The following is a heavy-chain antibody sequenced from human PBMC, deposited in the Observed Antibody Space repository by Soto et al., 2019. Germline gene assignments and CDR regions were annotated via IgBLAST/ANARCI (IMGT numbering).Heavy chain of an antibody. Sequence: QVQLVESGGGVVQPGRSLRLSCAASGFTISNYGMHWVRQAPGKGLEWVAVISYDGTITYYADSVKGRFTISRDNSKNTLYLQMNSLRTEDTAVYYCATTRVGPCNSSICFSGIFDGMDVWGQGTTVTVSS. D-gene: IGHD2-2*01. V-gene: IGHV3-30-3*01. CDR1: GFTISNYG. CDR2: ISYDGTIT. J-gene: IGHJ6*02. CDR3: ATTRVGPCNSSICFSGIFDGMDV.